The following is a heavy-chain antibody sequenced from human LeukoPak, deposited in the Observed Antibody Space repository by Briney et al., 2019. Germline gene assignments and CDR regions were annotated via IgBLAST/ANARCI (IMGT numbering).Heavy chain of an antibody. CDR2: ISVSGGSI. V-gene: IGHV3-23*01. J-gene: IGHJ4*02. CDR1: GFTFSNYA. Sequence: GGSLRLSCAASGFTFSNYALHWVRQAPGKGLEWVSGISVSGGSIYYADSVTGRFTISRDNSRDTLYLQMNGLRVEDTALYYCAKEHSVLTMMRGLDSWGQGTPVTVSS. CDR3: AKEHSVLTMMRGLDS. D-gene: IGHD3-22*01.